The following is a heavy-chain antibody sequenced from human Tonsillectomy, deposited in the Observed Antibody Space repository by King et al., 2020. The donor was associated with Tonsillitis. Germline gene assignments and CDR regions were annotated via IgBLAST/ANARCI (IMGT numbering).Heavy chain of an antibody. V-gene: IGHV3-74*01. D-gene: IGHD1-26*01. CDR2: INSDGSSA. CDR3: AREVDYSGSFPFFDY. Sequence: VQLVESGGGLVQSGGSLRLSCAASGFTFSSYWMHWVRQVPGKGLVWVSRINSDGSSATYADSVKGRFTISRDNAKNTLYLQMNSLRVEDTAIYYCAREVDYSGSFPFFDYWGQGTLVTVSS. J-gene: IGHJ4*02. CDR1: GFTFSSYW.